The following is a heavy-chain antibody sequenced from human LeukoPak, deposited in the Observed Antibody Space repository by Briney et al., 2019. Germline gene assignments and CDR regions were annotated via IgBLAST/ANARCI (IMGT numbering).Heavy chain of an antibody. CDR1: GGSFSGYY. V-gene: IGHV4-34*01. J-gene: IGHJ3*02. Sequence: PSETLSLTCAVYGGSFSGYYWSWIRQPPGKGLEWIGEINHSGSTNYNPSLKSRVTISVDTSKNQFSLKLSSVTAADTAVYCCARPNIAVAGTASAFDIWGQGTMVTVSS. CDR2: INHSGST. D-gene: IGHD6-19*01. CDR3: ARPNIAVAGTASAFDI.